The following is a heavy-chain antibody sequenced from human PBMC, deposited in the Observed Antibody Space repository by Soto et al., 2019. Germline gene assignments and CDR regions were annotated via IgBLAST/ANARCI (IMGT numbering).Heavy chain of an antibody. CDR1: GGSFSGYY. CDR3: ARGRSSVPDRRGIGYYGLDV. CDR2: INDSGIT. V-gene: IGHV4-34*01. J-gene: IGHJ6*02. D-gene: IGHD3-3*01. Sequence: QVQLQQWGAELLKPSETLSLTCVVNGGSFSGYYWSWIRQPPGKGLEWIGEINDSGITDSNPSLESRVTISVDMSKNQFSLKLSSVTAADTAVYHCARGRSSVPDRRGIGYYGLDVWGQGTTVTVSS.